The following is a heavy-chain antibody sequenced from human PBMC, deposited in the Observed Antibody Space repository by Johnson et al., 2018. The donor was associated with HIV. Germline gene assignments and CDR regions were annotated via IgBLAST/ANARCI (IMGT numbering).Heavy chain of an antibody. D-gene: IGHD3-10*01. V-gene: IGHV3-11*04. J-gene: IGHJ3*02. CDR3: AREKATLWFRASGAAFDI. CDR2: ISSSGSTI. Sequence: QVQLVESGGGLVKPGGSLRLSCAASGIIFSDYYMRWIRQAPGKGLEWVAHISSSGSTIYYAESVKGRITISRDNAKTTLYLQMNSLRAEDTAVYYCAREKATLWFRASGAAFDIWGQGTMVTVSS. CDR1: GIIFSDYY.